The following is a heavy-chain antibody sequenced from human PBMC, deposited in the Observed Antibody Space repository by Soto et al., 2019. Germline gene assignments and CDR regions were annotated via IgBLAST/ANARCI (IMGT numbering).Heavy chain of an antibody. Sequence: QIQLVESGGDVVQPGKSLRLSCAAAGFNFGFFGIHWVRQAPGTGLEWVAFIAGDGINTQYADSVRGRFTLSRDYSRKTMDLKMDSLRDEDTALYYCARGNLSFDFDYWGLGTLVTVSS. CDR1: GFNFGFFG. V-gene: IGHV3-30*03. CDR3: ARGNLSFDFDY. CDR2: IAGDGINT. D-gene: IGHD1-26*01. J-gene: IGHJ4*02.